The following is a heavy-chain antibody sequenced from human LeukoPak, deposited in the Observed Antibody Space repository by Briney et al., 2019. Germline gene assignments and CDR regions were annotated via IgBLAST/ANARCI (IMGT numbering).Heavy chain of an antibody. V-gene: IGHV3-74*01. J-gene: IGHJ4*02. D-gene: IGHD1-26*01. CDR1: GFTFSSYW. CDR2: INSDGSSA. CDR3: ARDVGKYYFDY. Sequence: GGSLRLSCAASGFTFSSYWMHWVRQAPGKGLVWVSRINSDGSSASYADSVKGRFTISRDNAKNTLYLQMNSLRAEDTAVYYCARDVGKYYFDYWGQGTLVTVSS.